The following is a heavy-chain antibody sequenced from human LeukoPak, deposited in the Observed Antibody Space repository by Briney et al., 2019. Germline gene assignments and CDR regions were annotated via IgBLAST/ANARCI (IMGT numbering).Heavy chain of an antibody. D-gene: IGHD5-18*01. CDR3: ARGSRYSFANNDAFHI. Sequence: SETLSLTCTVSGGSISSSSYSWGWIRQPPGKGLELIGSIYYSGSTYYNPSLKSRVAISVDTSKNQFSLKLSSVTAADTAVYYCARGSRYSFANNDAFHIWGQGTRVTVSS. CDR1: GGSISSSSYS. J-gene: IGHJ3*02. V-gene: IGHV4-39*07. CDR2: IYYSGST.